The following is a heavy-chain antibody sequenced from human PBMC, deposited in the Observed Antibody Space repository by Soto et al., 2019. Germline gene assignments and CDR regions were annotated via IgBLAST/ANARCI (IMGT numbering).Heavy chain of an antibody. CDR2: ISSGGSFI. V-gene: IGHV3-21*01. J-gene: IGHJ4*02. Sequence: EVQLVESGGGLVKPGGSLRLYCAASGFTFSDFTMNWVRQATGTGLQWVSSISSGGSFISYADSVRRRFTISRDNAKNSLYLQVDSLRAEDTAVFFFARGSRRTFDYWGQWTLVTVSS. CDR1: GFTFSDFT. CDR3: ARGSRRTFDY. D-gene: IGHD6-13*01.